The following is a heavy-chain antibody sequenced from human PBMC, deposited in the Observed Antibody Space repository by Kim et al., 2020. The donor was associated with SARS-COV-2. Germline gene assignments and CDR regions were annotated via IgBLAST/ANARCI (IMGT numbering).Heavy chain of an antibody. Sequence: SETLSLTCTVSGGSISSFYWSWIRQPPGKGLEWIGYIYYSGSTNYNPSLKSRVTISVDTSKNQFSLKLSSVTAADTAVYYCARDLLVVWGKGTTVTVSS. J-gene: IGHJ6*04. CDR3: ARDLLVV. V-gene: IGHV4-59*01. CDR1: GGSISSFY. CDR2: IYYSGST.